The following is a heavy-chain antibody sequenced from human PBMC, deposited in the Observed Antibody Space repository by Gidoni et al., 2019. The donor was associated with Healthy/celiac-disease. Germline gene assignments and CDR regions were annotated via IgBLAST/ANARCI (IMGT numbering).Heavy chain of an antibody. CDR1: FSSYA. CDR2: ISHDGSNK. CDR3: ARDQGTGAVVY. J-gene: IGHJ4*02. V-gene: IGHV3-30-3*01. Sequence: FSSYAMHWVRQAPGKGLEWVAVISHDGSNKYYADSVKGRFTISRDNSKNTLYLQMNSLRAEDTAVYYCARDQGTGAVVYWGQGTLVTVSS. D-gene: IGHD1-26*01.